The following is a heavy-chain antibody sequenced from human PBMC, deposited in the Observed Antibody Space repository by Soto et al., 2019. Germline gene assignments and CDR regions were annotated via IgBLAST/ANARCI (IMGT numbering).Heavy chain of an antibody. CDR1: GGSISSGGYY. CDR2: IYYSGST. V-gene: IGHV4-31*03. CDR3: ARDRGYYGSGSYYYYYYGMDV. J-gene: IGHJ6*02. Sequence: SETLSLTCTVSGGSISSGGYYWSWIRQHPGKGLEWIGYIYYSGSTYYNPSLKSRVTISVDTSKNQFSLKLSSVTAADTAVYYCARDRGYYGSGSYYYYYYGMDVWGQGTTVTVSS. D-gene: IGHD3-10*01.